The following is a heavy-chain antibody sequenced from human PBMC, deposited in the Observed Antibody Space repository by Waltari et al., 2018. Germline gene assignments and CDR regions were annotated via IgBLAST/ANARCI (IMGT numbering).Heavy chain of an antibody. V-gene: IGHV1-2*02. D-gene: IGHD6-19*01. J-gene: IGHJ5*02. CDR2: INPNRGGK. CDR1: GYTFTGYY. Sequence: QVQLVQSGAEVKKPGASVKVSCKASGYTFTGYYMHWVRQAPGQGLEWMGWINPNRGGKNYAQKFQGRVTMTRDTSISTAYMERSRLRSDDTAVDYCARFGSGPIAFDPWGQGTLVTVSS. CDR3: ARFGSGPIAFDP.